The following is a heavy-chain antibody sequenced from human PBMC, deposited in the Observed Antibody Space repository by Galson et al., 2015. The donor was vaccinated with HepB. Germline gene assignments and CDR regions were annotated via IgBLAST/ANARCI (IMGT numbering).Heavy chain of an antibody. CDR3: ARGRYSTSFDS. CDR2: LYSVGST. Sequence: SLRLSCAASEFTVSSNCMSWVRQAPGKGLEWVSILYSVGSTYYADSVKGRFTISRDDSKSTLYLQMNSLRVEDTAIYYCARGRYSTSFDSWGQGTLVTVSS. V-gene: IGHV3-53*01. J-gene: IGHJ4*02. CDR1: EFTVSSNC. D-gene: IGHD5-18*01.